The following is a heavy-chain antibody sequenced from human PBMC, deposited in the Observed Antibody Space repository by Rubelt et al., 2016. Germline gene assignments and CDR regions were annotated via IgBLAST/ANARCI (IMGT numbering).Heavy chain of an antibody. Sequence: VQLVESGGGLVQPGGSLRLSCAASGVRLSGDWMTWVRQAPGKGLEWVAVISYEGTNKYYAESVKGRFTISRDISKNTLHLQMNSLGVEDTAVYYCAREGSWGLVQHWGQGTLVTVSS. CDR1: GVRLSGDW. CDR2: ISYEGTNK. D-gene: IGHD6-13*01. CDR3: AREGSWGLVQH. J-gene: IGHJ1*01. V-gene: IGHV3-30*03.